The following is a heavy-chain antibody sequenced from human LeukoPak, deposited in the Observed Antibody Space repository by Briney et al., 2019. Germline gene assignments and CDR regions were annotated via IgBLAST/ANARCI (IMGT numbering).Heavy chain of an antibody. Sequence: PGGSLRLSCAASGFTFSSYAMSWVRQAPGKGLEWVSAISGTGAGTYYADSVRGRFTISRDNSKNTLYLQMNSLRAEDTAVYYCARDRDFDYWGQGTLVTVSS. V-gene: IGHV3-23*01. J-gene: IGHJ4*02. CDR2: ISGTGAGT. CDR3: ARDRDFDY. CDR1: GFTFSSYA.